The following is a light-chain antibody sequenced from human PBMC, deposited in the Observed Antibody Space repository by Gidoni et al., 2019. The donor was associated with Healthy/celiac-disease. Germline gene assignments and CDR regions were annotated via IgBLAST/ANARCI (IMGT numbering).Light chain of an antibody. V-gene: IGKV3-20*01. Sequence: IATTQSLGTLSLSTGARATLSCRASQSVSSSYLAWYQQKPGQPPRLLIYGASSRATGIPDRFSGSGSGTDFTLTISRLEPEDFAVYYCQQYGSSPLTFGGGTKVEIK. J-gene: IGKJ4*01. CDR3: QQYGSSPLT. CDR1: QSVSSSY. CDR2: GAS.